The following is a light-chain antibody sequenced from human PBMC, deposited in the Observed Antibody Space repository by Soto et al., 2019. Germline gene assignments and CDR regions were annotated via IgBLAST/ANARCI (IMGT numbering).Light chain of an antibody. Sequence: DIQMTQSPSTLSASVGDRVTITCRASQSISGWLAWYQQKPGKAPNLLISDASSLESGVPSRFSGSGSGTEFTLTISGLQHDDVASYYCQHYSSYSSFGQGTKLEIK. CDR3: QHYSSYSS. CDR1: QSISGW. J-gene: IGKJ2*01. V-gene: IGKV1-5*01. CDR2: DAS.